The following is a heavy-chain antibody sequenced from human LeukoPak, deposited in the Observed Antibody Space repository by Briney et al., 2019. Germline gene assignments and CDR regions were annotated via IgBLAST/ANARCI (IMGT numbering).Heavy chain of an antibody. CDR2: IYYSGST. J-gene: IGHJ3*02. V-gene: IGHV4-59*01. CDR1: GGSISSYY. D-gene: IGHD6-13*01. Sequence: SETLSLTCTVSGGSISSYYWSWIRQPPGKGLEWIGYIYYSGSTNYNPSLKSRVTISVDTSKNQFSLKLSSVTAADTAVYYCARDHPDYSIAAAHYAFDIWGQGTMVTVSS. CDR3: ARDHPDYSIAAAHYAFDI.